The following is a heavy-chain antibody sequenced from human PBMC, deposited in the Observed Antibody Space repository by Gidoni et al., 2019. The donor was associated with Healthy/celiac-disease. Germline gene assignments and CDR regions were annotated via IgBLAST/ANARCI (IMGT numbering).Heavy chain of an antibody. Sequence: QVQLVESGGGVVQPGRSLRLSCAASGFTFSSYGMHWVRQAPGKGLGWVAVIWYDGSNKYYADSVKGRFTISRDNSKNTLYLQMNSLRAEDTAVYYCARDSLLSFDYWGQGTLVTVSS. CDR3: ARDSLLSFDY. V-gene: IGHV3-33*01. CDR1: GFTFSSYG. J-gene: IGHJ4*02. D-gene: IGHD2-21*01. CDR2: IWYDGSNK.